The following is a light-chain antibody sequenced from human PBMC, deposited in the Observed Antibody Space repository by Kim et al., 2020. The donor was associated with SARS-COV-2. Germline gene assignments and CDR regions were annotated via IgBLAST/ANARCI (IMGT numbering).Light chain of an antibody. CDR2: GKN. CDR3: NSRDSNDNVV. Sequence: ALGQTVRITCQGDSRRSYYATWDQKKTGQAPILVIYGKNNRPSGIPDRFSGSSSGNTASLTITGTQAGDEADYYCNSRDSNDNVVFGGGTQLTVL. J-gene: IGLJ2*01. V-gene: IGLV3-19*01. CDR1: SRRSYY.